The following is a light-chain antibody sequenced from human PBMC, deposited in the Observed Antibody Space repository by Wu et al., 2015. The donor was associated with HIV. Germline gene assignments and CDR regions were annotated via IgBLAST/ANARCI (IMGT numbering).Light chain of an antibody. CDR1: QNVRSN. Sequence: VLTQSPVTMSVSPGERATLSCRASQNVRSNLAWYRQKPGQPPRLLIYGVSTRATDVPDRFSGSGSGTGFTLTISSVQSEDFAVYFCQQYDYWPRTFGQGTKVEIK. CDR3: QQYDYWPRT. CDR2: GVS. V-gene: IGKV3-15*01. J-gene: IGKJ1*01.